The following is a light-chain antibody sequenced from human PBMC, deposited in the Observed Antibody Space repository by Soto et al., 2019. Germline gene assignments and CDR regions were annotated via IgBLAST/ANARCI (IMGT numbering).Light chain of an antibody. J-gene: IGLJ1*01. V-gene: IGLV2-23*01. Sequence: QSVLTQPASVSGSPGQSITISCTGTSSDVGSYNLVSWYQQHPGKAPKLMIYEGSKRPSGVSNRFSGSKSGNTASLTISGLQAEDEADYYCCSYAASSPNYVFGTGTQVTVL. CDR1: SSDVGSYNL. CDR2: EGS. CDR3: CSYAASSPNYV.